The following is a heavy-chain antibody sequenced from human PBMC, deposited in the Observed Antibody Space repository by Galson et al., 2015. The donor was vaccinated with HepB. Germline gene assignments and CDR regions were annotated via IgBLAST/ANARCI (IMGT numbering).Heavy chain of an antibody. D-gene: IGHD6-13*01. Sequence: SLRLSCAASGFTFSSYGMHWVRQAPGKGLEWVAVIWYDGSNKYYADSVKGRFTISRDNSKNTLYLQMNSLRAEDTAVYYCARGYSSSWYWGNWFDPWGQGTLVTVSS. CDR2: IWYDGSNK. J-gene: IGHJ5*02. V-gene: IGHV3-33*01. CDR1: GFTFSSYG. CDR3: ARGYSSSWYWGNWFDP.